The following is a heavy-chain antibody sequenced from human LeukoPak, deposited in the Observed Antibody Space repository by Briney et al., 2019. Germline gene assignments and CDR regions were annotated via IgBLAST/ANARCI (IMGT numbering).Heavy chain of an antibody. J-gene: IGHJ2*01. CDR1: GGSFSGYY. V-gene: IGHV4-34*01. CDR2: INHSGST. CDR3: ARGIGCSGGSCYSYWYFDL. Sequence: PSETLSLTCAVYGGSFSGYYWSWIRQPPGKGLEWIGEINHSGSTNYNPSLKSRVTISVDTSKNQFSLKLSSVTAADTAVYYCARGIGCSGGSCYSYWYFDLCGRGTLVTVSS. D-gene: IGHD2-15*01.